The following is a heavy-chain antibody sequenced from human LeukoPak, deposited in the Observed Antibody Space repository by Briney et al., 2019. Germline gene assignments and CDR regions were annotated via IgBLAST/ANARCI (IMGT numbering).Heavy chain of an antibody. CDR2: ISAYNGNT. CDR3: ARGSFRDSSGYYADY. J-gene: IGHJ4*02. Sequence: ASAKVSCKASGGTFSSYAISWVRQAPGQGLEWMGWISAYNGNTNYAQKLQGRVTMTTDTSTSTAYMELRSLRSDDTAVYYCARGSFRDSSGYYADYWGQGTLVTVSS. D-gene: IGHD3-22*01. V-gene: IGHV1-18*01. CDR1: GGTFSSYA.